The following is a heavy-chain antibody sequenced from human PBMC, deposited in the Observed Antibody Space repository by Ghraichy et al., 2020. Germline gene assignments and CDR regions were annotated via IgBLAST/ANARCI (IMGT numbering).Heavy chain of an antibody. CDR2: ISGSGGST. Sequence: GGSLRLSCAASGFTFSSYAMSWVRQAPGKGLEWVSAISGSGGSTYYADSVKGRFTISRDNSKNTLYLQMNSLRAEDTAVYYCAKDEQLPGYSSSWYGPTFHFWGQGTLVSV. D-gene: IGHD6-13*01. V-gene: IGHV3-23*01. CDR1: GFTFSSYA. J-gene: IGHJ1*01. CDR3: AKDEQLPGYSSSWYGPTFHF.